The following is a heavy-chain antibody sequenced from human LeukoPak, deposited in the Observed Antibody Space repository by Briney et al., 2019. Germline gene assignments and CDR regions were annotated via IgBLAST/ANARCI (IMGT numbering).Heavy chain of an antibody. CDR2: IYYTGNT. CDR1: GGSMSSYF. V-gene: IGHV4-59*08. CDR3: ARRSEVAGVDS. J-gene: IGHJ4*02. Sequence: SETLSLTCTVSGGSMSSYFWSWIRQPPGKGLEWIGYIYYTGNTNYNPSLKSRVTISVDTSKNQISLKLSSVTAADTAVYYCARRSEVAGVDSWGQGILVTVSS. D-gene: IGHD6-19*01.